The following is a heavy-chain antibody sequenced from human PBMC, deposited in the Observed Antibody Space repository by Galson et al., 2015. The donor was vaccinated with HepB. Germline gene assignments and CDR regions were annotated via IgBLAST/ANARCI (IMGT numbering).Heavy chain of an antibody. CDR2: IKSKTDGGTT. J-gene: IGHJ6*02. D-gene: IGHD4-17*01. CDR1: GFTFSNAF. CDR3: TTVTVTVQNYYYQYGMDL. Sequence: SLRLSCAASGFTFSNAFMSWVRQAPGKGLEWVGRIKSKTDGGTTDYAAPVKGRFSISRDDSKGTLYLQMNSLKTEDTAVYYCTTVTVTVQNYYYQYGMDLWGQGTTVTVSS. V-gene: IGHV3-15*01.